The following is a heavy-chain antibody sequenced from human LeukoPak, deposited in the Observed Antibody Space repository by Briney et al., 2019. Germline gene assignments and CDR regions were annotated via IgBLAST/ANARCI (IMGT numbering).Heavy chain of an antibody. CDR2: IYPGDSDT. Sequence: PGESLKISCKGSGYSFTSYWIGWVRQMPGKGLEWMGIIYPGDSDTRYSPSFQGQVTISADESISTAYLQWSSLKASDTAMYYCASSSYSSGWYGEVDYWGQGTLVTVSS. CDR1: GYSFTSYW. V-gene: IGHV5-51*01. D-gene: IGHD6-19*01. J-gene: IGHJ4*02. CDR3: ASSSYSSGWYGEVDY.